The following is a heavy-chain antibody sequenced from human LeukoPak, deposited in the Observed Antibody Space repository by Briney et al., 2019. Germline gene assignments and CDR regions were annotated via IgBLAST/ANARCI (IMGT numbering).Heavy chain of an antibody. Sequence: GGSLRLSCAVSGFTFSSYWMGWVRQAPGKGLEWVASIKDDGSETYHVDSVKGRFTIARDNTKNSLRLQMNSLRVEDTAVYYCARALLLPIVTTLNEHAFDLWGQGTMVTVSS. CDR1: GFTFSSYW. D-gene: IGHD3-16*02. CDR3: ARALLLPIVTTLNEHAFDL. J-gene: IGHJ3*01. CDR2: IKDDGSET. V-gene: IGHV3-7*01.